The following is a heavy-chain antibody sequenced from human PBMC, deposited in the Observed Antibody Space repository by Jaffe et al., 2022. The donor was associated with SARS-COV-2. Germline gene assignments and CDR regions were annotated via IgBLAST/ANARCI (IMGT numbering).Heavy chain of an antibody. CDR1: GFTFSDYY. CDR3: ARVLWELLRVWREHYGMDV. CDR2: ISSSGSTI. J-gene: IGHJ6*02. V-gene: IGHV3-11*01. D-gene: IGHD1-26*01. Sequence: QVQLVESGGGLVKPGGSLRLSCAASGFTFSDYYMSWIRQAPGKGLEWVSYISSSGSTIYYADSVKGRFTISRDNAKNSLYLQMNSLRAEDTAVYYCARVLWELLRVWREHYGMDVWGQGTTVTVSS.